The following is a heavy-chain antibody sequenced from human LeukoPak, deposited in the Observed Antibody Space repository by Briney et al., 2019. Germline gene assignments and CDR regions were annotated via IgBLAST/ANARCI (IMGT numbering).Heavy chain of an antibody. CDR2: ISAYNGNT. CDR1: GYMFTKYD. J-gene: IGHJ4*02. CDR3: AREVEMATIHSQGY. D-gene: IGHD5-24*01. V-gene: IGHV1-18*01. Sequence: AASVKVSCKTSGYMFTKYDINWVRQAPGQGLEWMGWISAYNGNTNYAQKLQGRVTMTTDTSTSTAYMELRSLRSDDTAVYYCAREVEMATIHSQGYWGQGTLVTVSS.